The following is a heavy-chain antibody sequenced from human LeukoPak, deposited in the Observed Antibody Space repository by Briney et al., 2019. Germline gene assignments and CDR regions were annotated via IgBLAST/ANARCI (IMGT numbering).Heavy chain of an antibody. Sequence: GGSLRLSCAASGFTFSDYYMSWVRQAPGKGLEWVSAISGSGGSTYYADSVKGRFTISRDNSKNTLYLQMNSLRAEDTAVYYCAKDTTSSGWTDDYWGQGTLVTVSS. CDR1: GFTFSDYY. CDR3: AKDTTSSGWTDDY. V-gene: IGHV3-23*01. J-gene: IGHJ4*02. D-gene: IGHD6-19*01. CDR2: ISGSGGST.